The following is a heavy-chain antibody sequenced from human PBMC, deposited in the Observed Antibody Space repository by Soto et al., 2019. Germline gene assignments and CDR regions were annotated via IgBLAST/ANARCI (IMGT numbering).Heavy chain of an antibody. Sequence: QVQLVESGGGVVQPGRSLRLSCAASGFTFSSYGMHWVRQAPGKGLEWVAVISYDGSNKYYADSVKVRFTISRDNSKNTLYLQMNSLRAEDTAVYYCATRDVTTSYGMDVWGQGTTVTVSS. V-gene: IGHV3-30*03. CDR2: ISYDGSNK. J-gene: IGHJ6*02. CDR3: ATRDVTTSYGMDV. CDR1: GFTFSSYG. D-gene: IGHD4-4*01.